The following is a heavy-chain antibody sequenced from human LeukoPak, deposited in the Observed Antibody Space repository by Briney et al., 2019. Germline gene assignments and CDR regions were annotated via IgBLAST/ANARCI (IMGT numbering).Heavy chain of an antibody. CDR2: ISYDGSNK. D-gene: IGHD3-10*02. Sequence: PGRSLRLSRAASGFTFSSYAMHWVRQAPGKGLEWVALISYDGSNKYYADSVKARFIISRDNSKNSLYLQMNSLRAEDTAVYYCAELGITMIGGVWGKGTTVTISS. V-gene: IGHV3-30*04. J-gene: IGHJ6*04. CDR3: AELGITMIGGV. CDR1: GFTFSSYA.